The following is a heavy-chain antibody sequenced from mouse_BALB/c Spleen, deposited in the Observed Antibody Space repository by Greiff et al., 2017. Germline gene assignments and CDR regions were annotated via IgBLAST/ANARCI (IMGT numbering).Heavy chain of an antibody. CDR1: GFSLTSYG. V-gene: IGHV2-4-1*01. CDR3: ATTYYSYAMDY. D-gene: IGHD1-1*01. J-gene: IGHJ4*01. CDR2: IWSGGST. Sequence: QVQLKESGPGLVQPSQSLSITCTVSGFSLTSYGVHWVRQSPGKGLGWLGVIWSGGSTDYNAAFISRLSISKDNSKSQVFFKMYSLQADDTAIYYSATTYYSYAMDYWGQGTSVTVSS.